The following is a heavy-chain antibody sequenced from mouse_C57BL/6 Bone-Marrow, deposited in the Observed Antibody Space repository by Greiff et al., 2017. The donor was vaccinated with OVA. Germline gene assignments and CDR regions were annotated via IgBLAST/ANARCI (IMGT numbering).Heavy chain of an antibody. CDR1: GYTFTSYW. V-gene: IGHV1-64*01. CDR3: ARDGYWRYCDV. Sequence: QVQLQQPGAELVKPGASVKLSCKASGYTFTSYWMHWVKQRPGQGLEWIGMIHPNSGSTNYNEKFKSKATLTVDKSSSTAYMQLSSLTSEDSAVYYCARDGYWRYCDVWGTGTTVTVSS. D-gene: IGHD2-3*01. CDR2: IHPNSGST. J-gene: IGHJ1*03.